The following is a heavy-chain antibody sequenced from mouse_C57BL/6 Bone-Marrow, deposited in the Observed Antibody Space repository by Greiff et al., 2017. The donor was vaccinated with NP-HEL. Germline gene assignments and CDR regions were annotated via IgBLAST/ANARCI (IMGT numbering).Heavy chain of an antibody. CDR3: ARSGSSYCYWYFDV. CDR2: ISNGGGST. V-gene: IGHV5-12*01. J-gene: IGHJ1*03. CDR1: GFTFSDYY. D-gene: IGHD1-1*01. Sequence: EVKVVESGGGLVQPGGSLKLSCAASGFTFSDYYMYWVRQTPEKRLEWVAYISNGGGSTYYPDTVKGRFTISRDNAKNTLYLQMSRLKSEDTAMYYCARSGSSYCYWYFDVWGTGTTVTVSS.